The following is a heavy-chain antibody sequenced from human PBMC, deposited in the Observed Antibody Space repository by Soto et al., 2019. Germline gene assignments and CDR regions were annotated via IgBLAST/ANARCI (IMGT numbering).Heavy chain of an antibody. J-gene: IGHJ4*02. CDR2: ISAYNGNI. Sequence: ASVKVSCKASAYTFTNYGISWVRQAPGQGLEWMGWISAYNGNINYAQKFRGRVTMTTDTSTSTAYMEVRRLRSDDKAVYYCASSGSSRTLREFDSWGQGTLVTVSS. CDR3: ASSGSSRTLREFDS. CDR1: AYTFTNYG. V-gene: IGHV1-18*01. D-gene: IGHD6-13*01.